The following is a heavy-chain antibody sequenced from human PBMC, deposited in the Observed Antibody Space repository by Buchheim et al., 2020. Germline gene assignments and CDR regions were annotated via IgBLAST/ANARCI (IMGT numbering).Heavy chain of an antibody. Sequence: QVQLVQSGAEVKKPGASVKVSCKASGYTFTSYDINWVRQATGQGLEWMGWMNPNSGNTGYAQKFQGRVTMTRNTSISTAYMELSSLRSEDTAVYYCARGKIRFLEWQKPEEYFQHWGQGTL. CDR3: ARGKIRFLEWQKPEEYFQH. D-gene: IGHD3-3*01. CDR2: MNPNSGNT. CDR1: GYTFTSYD. J-gene: IGHJ1*01. V-gene: IGHV1-8*01.